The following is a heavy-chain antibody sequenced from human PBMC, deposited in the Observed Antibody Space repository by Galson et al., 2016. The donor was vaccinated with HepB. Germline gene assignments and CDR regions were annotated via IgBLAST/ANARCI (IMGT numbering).Heavy chain of an antibody. D-gene: IGHD3-10*01. J-gene: IGHJ3*02. CDR3: ARVPFRGDSYRDAFDI. CDR1: GDSVSSNSAA. Sequence: CAISGDSVSSNSAAWNWIRQSPSRGLEWLGRTYYRSKWYNDYAVSVKSRISIKPDTYKNQFSLHLNPVTPEDTAVYYCARVPFRGDSYRDAFDIWGQGTMVTVSP. V-gene: IGHV6-1*01. CDR2: TYYRSKWYN.